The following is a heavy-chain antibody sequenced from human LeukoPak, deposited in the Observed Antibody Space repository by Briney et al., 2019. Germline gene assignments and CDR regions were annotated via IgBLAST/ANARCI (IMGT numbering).Heavy chain of an antibody. J-gene: IGHJ4*02. CDR2: IKEDGSEE. CDR3: VRDSRPGGAMGLYHNFDF. V-gene: IGHV3-7*01. D-gene: IGHD3-16*01. Sequence: GGSLRLSCAASGFKFSDFWMTWVRQTPGKGLEWVANIKEDGSEEYHVDSVKGRFTISRDNTKSSLFLQMNSLRGDDTTVYYCVRDSRPGGAMGLYHNFDFWGQGTLVTVSS. CDR1: GFKFSDFW.